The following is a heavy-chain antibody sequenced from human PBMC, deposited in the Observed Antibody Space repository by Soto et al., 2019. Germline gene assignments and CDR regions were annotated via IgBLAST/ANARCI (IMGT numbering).Heavy chain of an antibody. CDR3: ASAIPAAMGVGNWFDP. V-gene: IGHV4-34*01. CDR1: GGSFSGYY. Sequence: QVQLQQWGAGLLKPSETLSLTCAVYGGSFSGYYWSWIRQPPGKGLEWIGEINHSGSTNYNPSLKSRVTISVDTSKNQFSLKLSSVTAADTAVYYCASAIPAAMGVGNWFDPWGQGTLVTVSS. J-gene: IGHJ5*02. D-gene: IGHD2-2*01. CDR2: INHSGST.